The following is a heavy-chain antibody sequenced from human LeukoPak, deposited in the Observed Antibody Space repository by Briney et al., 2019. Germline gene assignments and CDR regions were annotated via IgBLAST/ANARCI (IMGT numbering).Heavy chain of an antibody. Sequence: ASVKVSCKASGYTFTSYDINWVRQATGQGLEWMGWMNPNSGNTGYAQKLQGRVSMTTDTSTHTAYMELRSLRSDGTAVYYCARDRLGYSSEFDYWGQGTLVTVSS. J-gene: IGHJ4*02. V-gene: IGHV1-8*01. D-gene: IGHD6-25*01. CDR2: MNPNSGNT. CDR3: ARDRLGYSSEFDY. CDR1: GYTFTSYD.